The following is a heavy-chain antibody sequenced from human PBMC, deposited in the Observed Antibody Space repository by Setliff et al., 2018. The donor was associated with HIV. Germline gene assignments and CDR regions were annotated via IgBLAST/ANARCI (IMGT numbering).Heavy chain of an antibody. V-gene: IGHV4-38-2*01. D-gene: IGHD5-12*01. CDR3: ARMYSGYDWSPAGARTRYFDY. Sequence: SETLSLTCAVSGYSISSGYYWGWIRQPPGKGLEWIGSIYYSGSTYYNPSLKSRVTISVDTSKNQFSLQLSSVTAADTAVYYCARMYSGYDWSPAGARTRYFDYWGQGTLVTVSS. CDR1: GYSISSGYY. CDR2: IYYSGST. J-gene: IGHJ4*02.